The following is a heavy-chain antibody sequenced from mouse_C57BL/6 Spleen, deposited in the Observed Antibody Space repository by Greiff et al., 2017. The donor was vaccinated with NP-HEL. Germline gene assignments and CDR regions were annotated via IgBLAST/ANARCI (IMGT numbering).Heavy chain of an antibody. J-gene: IGHJ4*01. CDR2: ISSGGSYT. Sequence: EVQLVESGGDLVKPGGSLKLSCAASGFTFSSYGMSWVRQTPDKRLEWVATISSGGSYTYYPDSVKGRFTISRDNAKNNLYLQMISLESEDTAMYYCARRDYDEALAMDYWGQGTSVTVSS. D-gene: IGHD2-4*01. CDR1: GFTFSSYG. V-gene: IGHV5-6*01. CDR3: ARRDYDEALAMDY.